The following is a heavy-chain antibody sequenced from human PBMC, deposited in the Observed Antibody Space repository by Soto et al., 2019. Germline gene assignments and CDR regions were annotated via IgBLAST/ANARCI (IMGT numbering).Heavy chain of an antibody. CDR2: INPNSGGT. V-gene: IGHV1-2*02. CDR3: ARHPLYCYDRSGCPTESFYGMDG. J-gene: IGHJ6*02. Sequence: APVKVSCKASGYTFSGYYMYWARQAPGQGLEWMGWINPNSGGTNHAQKFQGRVTMTRDTSISTAYMELSRRRSDDTAVYYCARHPLYCYDRSGCPTESFYGMDGRGQGTSVNVS. D-gene: IGHD3-22*01. CDR1: GYTFSGYY.